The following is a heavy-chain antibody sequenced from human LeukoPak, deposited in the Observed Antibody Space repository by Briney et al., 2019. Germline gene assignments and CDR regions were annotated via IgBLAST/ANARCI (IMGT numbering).Heavy chain of an antibody. D-gene: IGHD5-18*01. Sequence: GGSLRLSCAASGFTFDEYAIHWVRQAPGKGLEWVSLISGDGVRTFYTDSVKGRFTISRDNSKNYLYLQMNSLRTEDTALYYCAKDLTAVYDAFNIWGQGTLVTVSS. CDR3: AKDLTAVYDAFNI. V-gene: IGHV3-43*02. CDR2: ISGDGVRT. CDR1: GFTFDEYA. J-gene: IGHJ3*02.